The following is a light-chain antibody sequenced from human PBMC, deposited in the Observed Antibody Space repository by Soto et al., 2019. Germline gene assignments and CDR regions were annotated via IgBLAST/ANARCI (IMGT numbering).Light chain of an antibody. Sequence: DIQMTQSPSSLSASVGDRVTISCRASQGISNYLAWYQQKPGKAPRLLIYAASSLQSGVSFRFTGSGSGTNFTITISSLQPEDFATDNWHNYIWTQFTLGPCTKVDIK. J-gene: IGKJ3*01. V-gene: IGKV1-27*01. CDR2: AAS. CDR3: HNYIWTQFT. CDR1: QGISNY.